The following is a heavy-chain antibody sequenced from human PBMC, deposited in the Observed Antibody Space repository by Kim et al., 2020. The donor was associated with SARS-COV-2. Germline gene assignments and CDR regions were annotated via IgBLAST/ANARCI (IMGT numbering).Heavy chain of an antibody. V-gene: IGHV3-53*01. J-gene: IGHJ4*02. CDR3: ARVPDIV. D-gene: IGHD5-12*01. CDR1: GFVVSNNY. Sequence: GGSLRLSCLVSGFVVSNNYMTWVRQAPGKGLEWVSIIYSGNSTLYADCVKGRFTISRDNSKNTLYLQMNSLRAEDTAVYYCARVPDIVGGQGTLVTVSS. CDR2: IYSGNST.